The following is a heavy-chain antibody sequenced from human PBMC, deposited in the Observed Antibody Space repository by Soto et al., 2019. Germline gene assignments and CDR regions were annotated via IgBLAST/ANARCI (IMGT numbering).Heavy chain of an antibody. CDR1: AFTFSTYS. CDR3: ARQTDNYYGMDV. CDR2: ISSSSSYI. Sequence: EVQLVESGGGLVKPGGSLRLSCEASAFTFSTYSMIWVRQGPGKGLEWVSSISSSSSYIYYADSVKGRFTISRDNAKKSLYLQMNSLRAEDTAVYYCARQTDNYYGMDVWGQGTTVTVSS. V-gene: IGHV3-21*01. J-gene: IGHJ6*02. D-gene: IGHD3-9*01.